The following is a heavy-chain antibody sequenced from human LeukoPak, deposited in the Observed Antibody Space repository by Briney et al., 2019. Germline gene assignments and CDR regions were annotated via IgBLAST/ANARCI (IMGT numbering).Heavy chain of an antibody. CDR3: ARADRSYFDYFDY. CDR2: IYSGGST. CDR1: GFTVSSNY. J-gene: IGHJ4*02. D-gene: IGHD1-26*01. Sequence: PGGSLRLSCAASGFTVSSNYMSWVRQVPGKGLEWVSVIYSGGSTYYADSVKGRFTISRDNSKNTLYLQMNSLRAEDTAVYYCARADRSYFDYFDYWGQGTLVTVSS. V-gene: IGHV3-53*01.